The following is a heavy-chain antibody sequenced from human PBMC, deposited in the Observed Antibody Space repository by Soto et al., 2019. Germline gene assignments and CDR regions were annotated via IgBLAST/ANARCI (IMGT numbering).Heavy chain of an antibody. CDR1: GYTFTSYG. J-gene: IGHJ6*02. Sequence: ASVKVSCKASGYTFTSYGISWVRQAPGQGLEWMGWISAYNGNTNYAQKLQGRATMTTDTSTSTAYMELRSLRSDDTAVYYCAIFWYYDFWSGYSTYYYGKDVWGQGTTVTV. V-gene: IGHV1-18*01. D-gene: IGHD3-3*01. CDR3: AIFWYYDFWSGYSTYYYGKDV. CDR2: ISAYNGNT.